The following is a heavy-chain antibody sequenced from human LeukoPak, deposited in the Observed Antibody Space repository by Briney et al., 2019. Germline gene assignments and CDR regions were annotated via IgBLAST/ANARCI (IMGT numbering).Heavy chain of an antibody. CDR3: ARLPDSQGNWFDP. V-gene: IGHV4-59*08. CDR2: IYYSGST. Sequence: SETLSLTCTVSGGSISSYYWSWIRQPPGKGLEWIGYIYYSGSTNYNPSLKSRVTISVDTSKNQFSLKLSSVTAADTAVYYCARLPDSQGNWFDPWGQGTLVTVSS. J-gene: IGHJ5*02. D-gene: IGHD3-22*01. CDR1: GGSISSYY.